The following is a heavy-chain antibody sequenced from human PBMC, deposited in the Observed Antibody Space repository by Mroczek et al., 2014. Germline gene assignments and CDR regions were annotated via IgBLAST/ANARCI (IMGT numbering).Heavy chain of an antibody. J-gene: IGHJ5*01. Sequence: VQLQESGGRLVQPGGSLRLSCAASGFNFGSYAMSWVRQAPGKGLEWVSTISHSVGAFGGSGDRTHYAESVKGRFTTSRDNSNNALSLQMNSLRAEDTAVYYCAKGIHYFDSSGLFESWGQGTPGHRLL. CDR1: GFNFGSYA. CDR2: ISHSVGAFGGSGDRT. D-gene: IGHD3-22*01. CDR3: AKGIHYFDSSGLFES. V-gene: IGHV3-23*01.